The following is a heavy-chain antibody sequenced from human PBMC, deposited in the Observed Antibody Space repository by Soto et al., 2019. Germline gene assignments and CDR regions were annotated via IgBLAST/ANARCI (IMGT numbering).Heavy chain of an antibody. CDR3: ASTYTTSLYWFDP. J-gene: IGHJ5*02. CDR1: GFSLSNAGLG. CDR2: IFSNDEK. V-gene: IGHV2-26*04. D-gene: IGHD6-13*01. Sequence: QVTVKESGPVLVKPTETLTLTCTVSGFSLSNAGLGVSWVRQPPGKALEWLAHIFSNDEKSYSTALKSRLTISKDTSKSQVVLTMTNMDPVDTATYYCASTYTTSLYWFDPLGQGTLVTVSS.